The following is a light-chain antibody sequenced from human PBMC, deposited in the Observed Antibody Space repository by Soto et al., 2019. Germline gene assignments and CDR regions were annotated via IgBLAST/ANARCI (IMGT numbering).Light chain of an antibody. V-gene: IGLV2-8*01. Sequence: QSALTQPPSASGSPGQSVTISCTGTSSDVGGYNYVSWYQQHPGKAPKLMIYEVSKRPSGVPDRFSGSKSGNTASLTVSGLQAEDEADYYCSSYAASNNFVFRTGTKVTVL. CDR1: SSDVGGYNY. J-gene: IGLJ1*01. CDR2: EVS. CDR3: SSYAASNNFV.